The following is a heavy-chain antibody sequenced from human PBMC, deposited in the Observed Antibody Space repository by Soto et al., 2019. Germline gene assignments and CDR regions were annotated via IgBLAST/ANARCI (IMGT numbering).Heavy chain of an antibody. J-gene: IGHJ4*02. Sequence: GSLRLSCAASGFTFSNYGMHWVRQAPGKGLEWVAVIPYGGSNTYYADSVKGRFTISRDNSKNTLYLQMNSLRGDDTAVYYCARDLENSSSPNLWGQGTLVTVSS. D-gene: IGHD6-13*01. CDR2: IPYGGSNT. CDR1: GFTFSNYG. CDR3: ARDLENSSSPNL. V-gene: IGHV3-30*03.